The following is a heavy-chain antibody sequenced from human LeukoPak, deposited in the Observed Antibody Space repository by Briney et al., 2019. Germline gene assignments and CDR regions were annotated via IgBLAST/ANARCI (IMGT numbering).Heavy chain of an antibody. Sequence: SETLSLTCAVYGGSFSGYYWSWIRQPPGKGLEWIGEINHSGSTNYNPSLKSRVTISVDTSKNQFSLKLSSVTAADTAVYYCARLLITFGGVSYDAFDIWGQGTMVTVSS. CDR2: INHSGST. CDR1: GGSFSGYY. V-gene: IGHV4-34*01. CDR3: ARLLITFGGVSYDAFDI. J-gene: IGHJ3*02. D-gene: IGHD3-16*01.